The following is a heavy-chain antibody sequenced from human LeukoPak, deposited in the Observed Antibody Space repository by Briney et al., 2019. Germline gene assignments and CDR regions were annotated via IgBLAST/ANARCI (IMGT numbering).Heavy chain of an antibody. CDR1: GGSISSGSYY. CDR2: IYTSGST. Sequence: PSETLSLTCTVSGGSISSGSYYWSWIRQPAGKGLEWIGRIYTSGSTNYNPSLKGRVTISVDTSKNQFSLKLSSVTAADTAVYYCAREDGAGSSSWYVPYYYYYYMDVWGKGTTVTVSS. V-gene: IGHV4-61*02. D-gene: IGHD6-13*01. CDR3: AREDGAGSSSWYVPYYYYYYMDV. J-gene: IGHJ6*03.